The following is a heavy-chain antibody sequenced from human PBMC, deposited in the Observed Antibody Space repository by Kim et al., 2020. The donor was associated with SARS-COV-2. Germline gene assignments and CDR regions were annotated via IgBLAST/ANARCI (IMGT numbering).Heavy chain of an antibody. D-gene: IGHD6-19*01. CDR3: ARDERGWYGDGDAFDI. Sequence: SLKGRFTISEDNAKNSLYLQMNSLGAEDTALYHCARDERGWYGDGDAFDIWGQGTMVTVSS. J-gene: IGHJ3*02. V-gene: IGHV3-20*01.